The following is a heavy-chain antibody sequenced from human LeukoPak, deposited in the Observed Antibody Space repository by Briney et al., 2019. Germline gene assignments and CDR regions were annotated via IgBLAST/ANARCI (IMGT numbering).Heavy chain of an antibody. J-gene: IGHJ5*02. CDR1: GFTFSDYY. CDR3: ARINWLDP. Sequence: EPGGSLRLSFALSGFTFSDYYMSCIRQAPGKGLEWVSYISSSSSYTNYADSVKGRFTISRDNAKKSLYLQMNSLRAEDTAVYYCARINWLDPWGQGTLVTVSS. CDR2: ISSSSSYT. V-gene: IGHV3-11*06.